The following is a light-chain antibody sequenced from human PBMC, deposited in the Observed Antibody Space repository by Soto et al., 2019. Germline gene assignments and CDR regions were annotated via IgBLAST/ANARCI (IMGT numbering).Light chain of an antibody. V-gene: IGKV3-15*01. CDR1: QSVSSN. J-gene: IGKJ2*01. Sequence: EIVMTQSPATLSESPGERATLSCRASQSVSSNLAWYQQKPGQAPRLLIYGASTRATGIPARFSGSGSGTEFTLSISILQSEDFAVYYCQQYNDWPPKQYTFGQGTKLEIK. CDR3: QQYNDWPPKQYT. CDR2: GAS.